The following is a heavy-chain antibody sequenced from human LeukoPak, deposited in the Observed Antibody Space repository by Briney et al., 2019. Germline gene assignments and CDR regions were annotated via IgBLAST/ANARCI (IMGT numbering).Heavy chain of an antibody. CDR3: ARGPGDFWSGYYPYYYYYMDV. V-gene: IGHV3-48*01. CDR2: ISSGSSTI. CDR1: GFTFSSYS. J-gene: IGHJ6*03. D-gene: IGHD3-3*01. Sequence: PGGSLRLSCAASGFTFSSYSMNWVRQAPGKGLEWVSYISSGSSTIYYADSVKGRFTISRDNAKNSLYLQMNSLRAEDTAVYYCARGPGDFWSGYYPYYYYYMDVWGKGTTVTVSS.